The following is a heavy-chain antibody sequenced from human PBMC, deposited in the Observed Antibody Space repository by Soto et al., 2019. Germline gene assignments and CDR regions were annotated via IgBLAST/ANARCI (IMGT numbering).Heavy chain of an antibody. CDR3: ALTRRSSLLEVAGPGFEY. CDR2: ISYDGSNK. V-gene: IGHV3-30*03. CDR1: GFTFSSYG. J-gene: IGHJ4*02. Sequence: GGSLRLSCAASGFTFSSYGMHWVRQAPGKGLEWVAVISYDGSNKDYAESVKGRFTISRDNSKNTLFLQMDSLRVDDTGVYYCALTRRSSLLEVAGPGFEYWGQGTLVTVSS. D-gene: IGHD6-19*01.